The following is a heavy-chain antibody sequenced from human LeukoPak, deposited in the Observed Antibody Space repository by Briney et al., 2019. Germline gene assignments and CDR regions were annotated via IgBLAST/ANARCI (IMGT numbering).Heavy chain of an antibody. D-gene: IGHD2-21*02. CDR1: GFTFSSYA. Sequence: GGSLRLSCAASGFTFSSYAMSWVRQAPGKGLEWVSGITGSGGTTHHADSVKGRFTISRDNSKNTLYLQMNSLRAEDTAVYYCAKDLAYCGGDCSYIDYWGQGTLVTVSS. CDR2: ITGSGGTT. J-gene: IGHJ4*02. CDR3: AKDLAYCGGDCSYIDY. V-gene: IGHV3-23*01.